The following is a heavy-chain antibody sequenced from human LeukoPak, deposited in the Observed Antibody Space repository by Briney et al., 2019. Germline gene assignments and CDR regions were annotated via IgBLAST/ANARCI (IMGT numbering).Heavy chain of an antibody. J-gene: IGHJ4*02. CDR3: ATDLWSTVTTRNFDY. CDR2: FDPEDGET. V-gene: IGHV1-24*01. Sequence: ASVKVSCTVSGYTLTELSMHWVRQAPGKGLEWMGGFDPEDGETIYAQKFQGRVTMTEDTSTDTAYMELSSLRSEDTAVYYCATDLWSTVTTRNFDYWGQGTLVTVSS. D-gene: IGHD4-17*01. CDR1: GYTLTELS.